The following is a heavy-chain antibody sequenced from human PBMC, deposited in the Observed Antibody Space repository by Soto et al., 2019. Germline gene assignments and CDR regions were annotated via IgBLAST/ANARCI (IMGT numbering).Heavy chain of an antibody. CDR1: GYTFIAYG. Sequence: QVQLVQSGTAVKPPGASVTVSCKPSGYTFIAYGLAWLRQAPGQRPEWMGWVSVNDDRTNYAHNFQGRVTMNTDSSTTTTYIEFRSLTSDDTSLSYCEKEINKASSAFYSFAYCGQGPLVTVSS. J-gene: IGHJ4*02. CDR2: VSVNDDRT. CDR3: EKEINKASSAFYSFAY. D-gene: IGHD3-22*01. V-gene: IGHV1-18*01.